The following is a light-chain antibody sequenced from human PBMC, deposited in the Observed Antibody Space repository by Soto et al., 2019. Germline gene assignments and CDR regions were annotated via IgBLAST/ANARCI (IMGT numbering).Light chain of an antibody. CDR2: EVS. CDR3: SSYTRSSSLF. J-gene: IGLJ1*01. CDR1: SSDVGGYNY. V-gene: IGLV2-14*01. Sequence: QSVLTQPASVSGSPGQSITISCTGTSSDVGGYNYVSWYQQHPGKAPKLMIYEVSNRPSGVSNRFSGSKSGNTASLTISGLQAEDGADYYCSSYTRSSSLFFGTGTKLTVL.